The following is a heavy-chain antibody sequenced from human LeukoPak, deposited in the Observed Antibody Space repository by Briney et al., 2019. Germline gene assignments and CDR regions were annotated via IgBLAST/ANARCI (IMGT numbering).Heavy chain of an antibody. CDR2: ISSSSSTI. Sequence: GGSLRLSCAAAGFTFSSYSMNWVRQAPGKGLEWVSYISSSSSTIYYADSVKDRFTIPRDNTKNSLYLQMHSLRVEDTAVYYCARENYYGSGSSPGEFDYWGQGTLVTVSS. J-gene: IGHJ4*02. D-gene: IGHD3-10*01. CDR3: ARENYYGSGSSPGEFDY. CDR1: GFTFSSYS. V-gene: IGHV3-48*04.